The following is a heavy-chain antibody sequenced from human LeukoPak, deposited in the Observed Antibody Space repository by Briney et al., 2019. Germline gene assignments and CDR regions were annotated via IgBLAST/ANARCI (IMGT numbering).Heavy chain of an antibody. CDR3: ARSRYFDWLWNWFDP. CDR2: INHSGST. Sequence: SETLSLTCAVYGGSFSGYYWSWIRQPPGKGLEWIGEINHSGSTNYNPSLKSRVTISVDTSKNQFSLKLSSVTAADTAVYYCARSRYFDWLWNWFDPWGQGTLVTVSS. V-gene: IGHV4-34*01. D-gene: IGHD3-9*01. J-gene: IGHJ5*02. CDR1: GGSFSGYY.